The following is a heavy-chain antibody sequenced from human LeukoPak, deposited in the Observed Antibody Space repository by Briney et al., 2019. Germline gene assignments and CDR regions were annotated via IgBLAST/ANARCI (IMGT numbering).Heavy chain of an antibody. V-gene: IGHV1-8*01. D-gene: IGHD4-11*01. J-gene: IGHJ4*02. Sequence: ASVKVSCKASGYTFTSYDINWVRQATGQGLEWMGWMNPNSGNTDYAEKFQGRVTMTRHTSISTAYMELHSLRSEDTAVYYCARGGTVTTYPDFDYWGQGTLVTVSS. CDR1: GYTFTSYD. CDR2: MNPNSGNT. CDR3: ARGGTVTTYPDFDY.